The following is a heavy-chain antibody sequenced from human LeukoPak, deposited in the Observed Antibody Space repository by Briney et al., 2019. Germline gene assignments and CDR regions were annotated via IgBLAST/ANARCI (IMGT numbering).Heavy chain of an antibody. CDR3: ARDKRLHVTTRPWDPYYYYGMDV. CDR1: GYTFTGYY. CDR2: INPNSGGT. V-gene: IGHV1-2*02. Sequence: ASVKVSCKASGYTFTGYYIHWVRQAPGQGLEWMGWINPNSGGTNYAQKFQGRVTMTRDTSISTAYMELSRLRSDDTAVYYCARDKRLHVTTRPWDPYYYYGMDVWGQGTTVTVSS. D-gene: IGHD5-18*01. J-gene: IGHJ6*02.